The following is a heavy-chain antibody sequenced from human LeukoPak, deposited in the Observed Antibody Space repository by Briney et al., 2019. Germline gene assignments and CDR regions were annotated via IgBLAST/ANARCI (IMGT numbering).Heavy chain of an antibody. D-gene: IGHD6-13*01. CDR1: RGTFSSYA. CDR2: IIPIFGTA. CDR3: ARVESGGSSWSFGALDI. J-gene: IGHJ3*02. Sequence: SVQVSRKASRGTFSSYAISSVRQAPGQGLEWMGGIIPIFGTANYAQKFQGRVTITADESTSTAYMELSSLRSEDTGGYYCARVESGGSSWSFGALDIWGQGTIVTVSS. V-gene: IGHV1-69*01.